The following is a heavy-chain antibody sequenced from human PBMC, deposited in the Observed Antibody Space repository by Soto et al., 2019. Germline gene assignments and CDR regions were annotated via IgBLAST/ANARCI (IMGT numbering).Heavy chain of an antibody. CDR1: GGTFSSYA. CDR3: ARVRATDYGDYGGVPN. CDR2: IIPIFGTA. V-gene: IGHV1-69*12. D-gene: IGHD4-17*01. J-gene: IGHJ4*02. Sequence: QVQLVQSGAEVKKPGSSVKVSCKASGGTFSSYAISWVRQAPGQGLEWMGGIIPIFGTANYAQKFQGRVTIPADESPSKADMGLGSLRSEDTAVYYCARVRATDYGDYGGVPNWGQGTLVTVSS.